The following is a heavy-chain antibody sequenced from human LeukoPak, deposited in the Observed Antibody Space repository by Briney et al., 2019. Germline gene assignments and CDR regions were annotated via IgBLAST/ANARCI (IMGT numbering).Heavy chain of an antibody. D-gene: IGHD5-18*01. CDR2: IWYDGSNK. CDR3: AREGYSYGYGYYYYYGMDV. Sequence: PGRSLRLSCAASGFTFSSYGMHWVRQAPGKGLEWVAVIWYDGSNKYYADSVKGRFTISRDNSKNTLYLQMNSLRAEDTAVYYCAREGYSYGYGYYYYYGMDVWGQGTTVTVS. V-gene: IGHV3-33*01. J-gene: IGHJ6*02. CDR1: GFTFSSYG.